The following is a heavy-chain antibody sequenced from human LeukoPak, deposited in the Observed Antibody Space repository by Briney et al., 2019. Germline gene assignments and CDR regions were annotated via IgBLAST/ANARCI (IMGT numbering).Heavy chain of an antibody. CDR3: ARESREYGSGSYFHDY. CDR1: GFTVSSNY. V-gene: IGHV3-66*01. CDR2: IYSGGST. D-gene: IGHD3-10*01. J-gene: IGHJ4*02. Sequence: GGFLRLSCAASGFTVSSNYMSWVRQAPGKGLEWVSVIYSGGSTYYADSVKGRFTISRDNSKNTLYLQMNSLRAEDTAVYYCARESREYGSGSYFHDYWGQGTLVTVSS.